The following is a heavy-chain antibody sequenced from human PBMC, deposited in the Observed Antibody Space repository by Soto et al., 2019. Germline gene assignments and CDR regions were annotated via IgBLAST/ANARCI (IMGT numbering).Heavy chain of an antibody. V-gene: IGHV3-30*18. CDR1: GFTFSSYG. J-gene: IGHJ6*02. CDR2: ISYDGSNK. CDR3: AKGIRLTGAPYSADYYGMDV. Sequence: QVQLVESGGGVVQPGRSLRLSCAASGFTFSSYGMHWVRQAPGKGLEWVAVISYDGSNKYYADSVKGRFTISRDNSKNTLYLQMNSLRAEDTAVYYCAKGIRLTGAPYSADYYGMDVWGQGTTVTVSS. D-gene: IGHD5-12*01.